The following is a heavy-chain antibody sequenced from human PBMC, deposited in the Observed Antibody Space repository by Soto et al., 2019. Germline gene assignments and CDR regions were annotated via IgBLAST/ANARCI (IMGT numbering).Heavy chain of an antibody. D-gene: IGHD4-17*01. V-gene: IGHV3-48*01. CDR3: VRDRAYAFDC. J-gene: IGHJ4*02. Sequence: EVQLVESAGGLVQPGGSLRLSCAASGFSLSSYNMNWVHQAPGKGLEWISYITTTSIIISYADSVRGRFTISRDNAKNSLFLQMNGLRADDTAVYFCVRDRAYAFDCWGQGTLVTVSS. CDR1: GFSLSSYN. CDR2: ITTTSIII.